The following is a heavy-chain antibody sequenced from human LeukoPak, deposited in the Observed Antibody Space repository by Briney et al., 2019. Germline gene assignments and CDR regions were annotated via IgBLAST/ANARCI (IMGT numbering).Heavy chain of an antibody. CDR1: GFTFSSFW. CDR3: ARSSIAVAWN. J-gene: IGHJ4*02. Sequence: GGSLRLSCAASGFTFSSFWITWVRQAPGKGLEWVANIKQDGSEKYYVDSVRGRFTISRDNAKNSLYLQMNSLRAEDTAVYYCARSSIAVAWNWGQGTLVTVSS. CDR2: IKQDGSEK. D-gene: IGHD6-19*01. V-gene: IGHV3-7*01.